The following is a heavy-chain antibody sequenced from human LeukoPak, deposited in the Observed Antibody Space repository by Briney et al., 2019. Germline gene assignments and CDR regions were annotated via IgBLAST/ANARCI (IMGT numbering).Heavy chain of an antibody. CDR3: AKESGNYWYFDL. D-gene: IGHD3-3*01. CDR1: GFTVSSNS. CDR2: IYSDNT. V-gene: IGHV3-53*01. Sequence: GGSLRLSCTVSGFTVSSNSMSWVRQAPGKGLEWVSFIYSDNTHYSDSVKGRFTISRDNSKNTLYLQMNSLRAEDTAVYYCAKESGNYWYFDLWGRGTLVTVSS. J-gene: IGHJ2*01.